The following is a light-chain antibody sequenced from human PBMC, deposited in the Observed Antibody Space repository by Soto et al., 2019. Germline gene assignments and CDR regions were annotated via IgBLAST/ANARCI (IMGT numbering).Light chain of an antibody. J-gene: IGKJ1*01. CDR2: AAS. V-gene: IGKV1-39*01. CDR1: QGISTY. Sequence: DIQMTQSPSSLSASVGDRVTITCRASQGISTYLNWYQQKPGKAPKLLIYAASSLQSGVPSRFSGRGSETDFTLTISSLQPEDFATYSCQHSTTWTFGQGTKVDIK. CDR3: QHSTTWT.